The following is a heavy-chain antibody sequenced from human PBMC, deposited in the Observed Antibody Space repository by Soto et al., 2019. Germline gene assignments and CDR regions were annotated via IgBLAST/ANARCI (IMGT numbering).Heavy chain of an antibody. CDR1: GGTFSSYA. CDR2: IIPIFGTA. V-gene: IGHV1-69*01. J-gene: IGHJ2*01. Sequence: QVQLVQSGAEVKKPGSSVKVSCKASGGTFSSYAISWVRQAPGQGLEWMGGIIPIFGTANYAQKFQGRVTITADESTSTAYMELSSLRSEDTAVYYCARVFPPTPVTTFFGWYFDLWGRGTLVTVSS. CDR3: ARVFPPTPVTTFFGWYFDL. D-gene: IGHD4-17*01.